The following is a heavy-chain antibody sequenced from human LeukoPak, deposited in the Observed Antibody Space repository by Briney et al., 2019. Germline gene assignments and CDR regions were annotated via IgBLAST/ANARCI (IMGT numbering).Heavy chain of an antibody. J-gene: IGHJ6*02. Sequence: SETLSLTCTVSGGSISSGGYYWSWIRQHPGKGLEWIGYIYYSGSTYYNPSLKSRVTISVDTSKNQSSLKLSSVTAADTAVYYCARVLVVVTATNYYYYGMDVWGQGTTVTVSS. CDR2: IYYSGST. CDR1: GGSISSGGYY. D-gene: IGHD2-21*02. V-gene: IGHV4-31*03. CDR3: ARVLVVVTATNYYYYGMDV.